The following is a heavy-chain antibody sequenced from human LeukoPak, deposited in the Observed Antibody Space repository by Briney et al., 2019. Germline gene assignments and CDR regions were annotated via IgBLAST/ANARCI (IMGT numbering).Heavy chain of an antibody. D-gene: IGHD2-2*01. Sequence: ASVKVSCKASGYTFTGYYMHWVRQAPGQGLEWMGWMNPNSGNTGYAQKFQGRVTMTRNTSISTAYMELSSLRSEDTAVYYCARSIVVVPAAMSDYYGMDVWGQGTTVTVSS. CDR3: ARSIVVVPAAMSDYYGMDV. CDR1: GYTFTGYY. V-gene: IGHV1-8*02. CDR2: MNPNSGNT. J-gene: IGHJ6*02.